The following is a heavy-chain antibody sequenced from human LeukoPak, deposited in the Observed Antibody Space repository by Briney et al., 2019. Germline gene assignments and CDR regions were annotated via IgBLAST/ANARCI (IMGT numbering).Heavy chain of an antibody. CDR2: IYHSGST. Sequence: SETLSLTCAVSGGSISSGGYSRSWIRQPPGKGLEWIGYIYHSGSTYYNPSLKSRVTISVDRSKNQFSLKLSSVTAADTAVYYCARSRSDYYDSSGYDNWFDPWGQGTLVTVSS. CDR1: GGSISSGGYS. CDR3: ARSRSDYYDSSGYDNWFDP. D-gene: IGHD3-22*01. J-gene: IGHJ5*02. V-gene: IGHV4-30-2*01.